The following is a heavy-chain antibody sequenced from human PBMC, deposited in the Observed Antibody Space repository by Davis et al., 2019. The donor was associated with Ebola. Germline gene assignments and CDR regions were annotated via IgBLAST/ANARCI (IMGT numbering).Heavy chain of an antibody. J-gene: IGHJ6*02. D-gene: IGHD3-3*01. CDR2: IYYRGTT. CDR1: GGSISNSDYY. CDR3: ARHRDGSGHYTYFYYGMDV. V-gene: IGHV4-39*01. Sequence: PSETLSLTCIVSGGSISNSDYYWAWIRQPPGKGLEWIGSIYYRGTTHYNPSLKSRVTISVDTSKNQFSLKLTSVTATDMAVYYCARHRDGSGHYTYFYYGMDVWGQGTTVTVSS.